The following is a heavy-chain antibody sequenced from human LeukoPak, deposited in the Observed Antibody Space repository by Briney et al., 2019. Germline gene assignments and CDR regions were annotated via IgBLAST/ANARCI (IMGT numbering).Heavy chain of an antibody. CDR1: GFTFSSYA. CDR2: ISGSGSGT. D-gene: IGHD3-10*01. CDR3: AKASGTHFDD. V-gene: IGHV3-23*01. Sequence: GGSLRLSCAASGFTFSSYAMRWVRQAPGKGLEWVSAISGSGSGTYYADSVKGRFTTSRDNSKNTLYLQMNSLRTKDTAVYYCAKASGTHFDDWGQGTLVTVSS. J-gene: IGHJ4*02.